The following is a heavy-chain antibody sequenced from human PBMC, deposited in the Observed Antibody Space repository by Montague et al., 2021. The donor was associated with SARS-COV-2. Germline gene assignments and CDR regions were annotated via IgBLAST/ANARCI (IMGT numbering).Heavy chain of an antibody. J-gene: IGHJ4*02. CDR2: ISDSGST. Sequence: SETLSLTCAVYGGSFSGHYWNWIRQPPGKGLEWIGYISDSGSTNYNPSFTSRVTMSVDTSKNQFSLKENSVTAADTAVYYCARHYSATLPAVYWGQGTLVTVSS. CDR1: GGSFSGHY. CDR3: ARHYSATLPAVY. D-gene: IGHD2-15*01. V-gene: IGHV4-59*08.